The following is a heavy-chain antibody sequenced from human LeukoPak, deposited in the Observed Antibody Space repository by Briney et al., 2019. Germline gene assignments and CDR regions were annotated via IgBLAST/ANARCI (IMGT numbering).Heavy chain of an antibody. V-gene: IGHV4-59*01. Sequence: SETLSLTCTVSGGSISSYHWSRIRQPPGKGLEWIGYIYYSGSTNYNPSLKSRVTISVDTSKNQFSLKLSSVTAADTAVYYCAREAYCGGDCYSGFDYWGQGTLVTVSS. D-gene: IGHD2-21*02. CDR2: IYYSGST. CDR1: GGSISSYH. CDR3: AREAYCGGDCYSGFDY. J-gene: IGHJ4*02.